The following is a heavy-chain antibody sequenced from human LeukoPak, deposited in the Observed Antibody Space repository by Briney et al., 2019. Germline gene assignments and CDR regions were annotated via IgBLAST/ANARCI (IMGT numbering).Heavy chain of an antibody. V-gene: IGHV7-4-1*02. J-gene: IGHJ3*02. CDR3: ARDEAMVSVPPHDAFDI. CDR1: GYTFTNYA. Sequence: GASVKVSCKASGYTFTNYAMNWVRQAPGQGLEWMGWINTNAGNPTYAQGFTGRFVFSLDTSVSTAYLQISSLKAEDTAVYYCARDEAMVSVPPHDAFDIWGQGTMVTVSS. CDR2: INTNAGNP. D-gene: IGHD5-18*01.